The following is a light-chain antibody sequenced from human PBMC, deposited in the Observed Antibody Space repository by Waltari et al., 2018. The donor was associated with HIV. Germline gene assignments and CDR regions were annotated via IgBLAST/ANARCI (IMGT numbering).Light chain of an antibody. CDR1: QSVRSS. V-gene: IGKV3-20*01. CDR3: QHYGGSST. J-gene: IGKJ4*01. Sequence: EIVLTQSPGTLPLSLGERATLSCRASQSVRSSLAWYQQKPGQAPRLLISGASSRATGIPDRFSGSGSGTDFTLTINRLEPEDFAVYYCQHYGGSSTFGGGTKVEI. CDR2: GAS.